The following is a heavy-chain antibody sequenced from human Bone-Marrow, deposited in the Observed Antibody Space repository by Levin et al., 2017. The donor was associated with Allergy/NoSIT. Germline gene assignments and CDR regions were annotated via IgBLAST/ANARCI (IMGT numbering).Heavy chain of an antibody. Sequence: PGGSLRLSCAASGFTFNTYIMAWVRQAPGKGLEWVSSISSSSSYIYYADSVKGRFTISRDNAKNSVYLQMSSLRVEDTAVYYCARPWGYAESNFDYWGQGTLVTVSS. V-gene: IGHV3-21*01. CDR1: GFTFNTYI. D-gene: IGHD5-12*01. J-gene: IGHJ4*02. CDR3: ARPWGYAESNFDY. CDR2: ISSSSSYI.